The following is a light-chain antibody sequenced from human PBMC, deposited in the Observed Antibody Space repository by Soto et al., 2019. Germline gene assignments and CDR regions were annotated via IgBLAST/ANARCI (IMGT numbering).Light chain of an antibody. J-gene: IGKJ1*01. V-gene: IGKV3-20*01. Sequence: EIVFTQSPGTLSLSPGERATLSCRASQSVTSYYLAWYQQKPGQTPRLLISFASRRATGIPDRFTGGGSGTEFALTINGLEPEDFAVCFCQQYGSSPWTLGQGTKVDIK. CDR2: FAS. CDR1: QSVTSYY. CDR3: QQYGSSPWT.